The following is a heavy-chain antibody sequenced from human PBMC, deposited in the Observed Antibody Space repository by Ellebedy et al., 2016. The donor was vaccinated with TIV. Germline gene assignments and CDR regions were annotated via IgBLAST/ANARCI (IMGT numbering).Heavy chain of an antibody. D-gene: IGHD3-16*01. Sequence: GGSLRLSXEASGFTFSSHWMHWVRQAPGKGLEWVANLNEDGSDKYYVDSVKGRFSVSRDNAKNSLYLQMNSLRAEDTALYYCAREFGRYGAFDMWGQGTMVTVSS. V-gene: IGHV3-7*01. CDR3: AREFGRYGAFDM. CDR2: LNEDGSDK. CDR1: GFTFSSHW. J-gene: IGHJ3*02.